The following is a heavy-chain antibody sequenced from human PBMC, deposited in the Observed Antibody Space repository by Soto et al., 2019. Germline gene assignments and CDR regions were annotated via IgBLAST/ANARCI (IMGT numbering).Heavy chain of an antibody. Sequence: SETLSLTCAVYGGSFSGYYWSWIRQPPGKGLEWIGEINHSGSTNYNPSLKSRVTISVDTSKNQFSLKLSSVTAADTAVYYCATGYSSSWYPAPYYYYYGMDVWGQGTTVTVSS. CDR3: ATGYSSSWYPAPYYYYYGMDV. V-gene: IGHV4-34*01. CDR1: GGSFSGYY. J-gene: IGHJ6*02. CDR2: INHSGST. D-gene: IGHD6-13*01.